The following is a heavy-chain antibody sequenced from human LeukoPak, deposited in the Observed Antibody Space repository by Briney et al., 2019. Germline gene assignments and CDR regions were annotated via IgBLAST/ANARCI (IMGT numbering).Heavy chain of an antibody. CDR2: ISGTSNAI. V-gene: IGHV3-48*01. CDR1: GFTFSNYN. Sequence: GGSLRLSCAASGFTFSNYNMNWVRQAPGKGLEWVSYISGTSNAIDYADSVKGRFTISRDNAKNSLYLQMNSLRAEDTAVYYCARAEVVVAATTFDYWGQGTLVTVSS. CDR3: ARAEVVVAATTFDY. D-gene: IGHD2-15*01. J-gene: IGHJ4*02.